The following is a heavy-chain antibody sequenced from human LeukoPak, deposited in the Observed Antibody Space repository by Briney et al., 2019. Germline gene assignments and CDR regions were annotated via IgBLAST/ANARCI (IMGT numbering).Heavy chain of an antibody. CDR2: FNPDSGGT. V-gene: IGHV1-2*02. J-gene: IGHJ4*02. D-gene: IGHD6-13*01. Sequence: ASVKLSCKASGYTFTGYYMHWVRQAPGQGLEWMGWFNPDSGGTHYAQKFQGRVTMTRDTSISTAYMELNRLRSDDTAVYYCASQQQLLDYWGQGTLVTVSS. CDR1: GYTFTGYY. CDR3: ASQQQLLDY.